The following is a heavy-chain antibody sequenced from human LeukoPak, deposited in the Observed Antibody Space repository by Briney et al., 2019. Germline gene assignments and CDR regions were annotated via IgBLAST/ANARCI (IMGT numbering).Heavy chain of an antibody. D-gene: IGHD5-12*01. CDR1: GGSISSSSYY. CDR2: IYYSGST. J-gene: IGHJ3*02. CDR3: ARQKYSGYGPDAFDI. Sequence: SETLSLTCTVSGGSISSSSYYWGWIRQPPGKGLEWIGSIYYSGSTYYNPSLKSRVTISVDTSKNQFSLKLSSVTAADTAVYYCARQKYSGYGPDAFDIWGQGTMVTVPS. V-gene: IGHV4-39*01.